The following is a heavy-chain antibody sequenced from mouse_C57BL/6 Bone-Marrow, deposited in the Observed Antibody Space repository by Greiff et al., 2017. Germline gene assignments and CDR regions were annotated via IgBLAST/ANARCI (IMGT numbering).Heavy chain of an antibody. CDR3: ARRTGTGGAWFAY. CDR1: GFTFSDYG. D-gene: IGHD4-1*01. J-gene: IGHJ3*01. Sequence: DVMLVESGGGLVKPGGSLKLSCAASGFTFSDYGMHWVRQAPEKGLEWVAYISSGSSTIYYADTVKGRFTISRDNAKNTLFLQMTSLRSEYTAMYYCARRTGTGGAWFAYWGQGTLVTVSA. V-gene: IGHV5-17*01. CDR2: ISSGSSTI.